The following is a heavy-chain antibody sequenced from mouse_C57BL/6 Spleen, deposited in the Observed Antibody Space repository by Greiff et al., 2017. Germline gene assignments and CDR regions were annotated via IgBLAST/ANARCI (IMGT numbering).Heavy chain of an antibody. V-gene: IGHV1-26*01. CDR1: GYTFTDYY. J-gene: IGHJ3*01. CDR2: INPNNGGT. Sequence: EVQLQQSGPELVKPGASVKISCKASGYTFTDYYMNWVKQSHGKSLEWIGDINPNNGGTSYNQKFKGKATLTVDKSSSTAYMELRSLTSEDSAVYYCAREEEKWLLEEAWFAYWGQGTLVTVSA. D-gene: IGHD2-3*01. CDR3: AREEEKWLLEEAWFAY.